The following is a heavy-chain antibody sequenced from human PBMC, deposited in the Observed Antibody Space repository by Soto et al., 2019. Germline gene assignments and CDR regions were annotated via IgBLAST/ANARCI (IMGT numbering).Heavy chain of an antibody. CDR1: GFTFSSYG. CDR2: ISYDGSNK. CDR3: AKDLTVTTAGYFDY. D-gene: IGHD4-17*01. Sequence: QVQLVESGGGVVQPGRSLRLSCAASGFTFSSYGMHWVRQAPGKGLEWVAVISYDGSNKYYADSVKGRFTISRDNSKNPLYLQMNSLRAEDTAVYYCAKDLTVTTAGYFDYWGQGTLVTVSS. J-gene: IGHJ4*02. V-gene: IGHV3-30*18.